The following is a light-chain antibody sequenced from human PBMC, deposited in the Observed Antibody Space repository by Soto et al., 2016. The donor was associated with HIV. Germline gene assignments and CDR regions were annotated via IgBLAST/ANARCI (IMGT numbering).Light chain of an antibody. CDR1: QDIRNS. Sequence: AIQVTQSPSSLSASVGDRVTIACRASQDIRNSLAWFQQKPGQAPKLLIYAASTLHGGVPSRFSGSGSGTDFILTISSLQPEDCATYYCLQDHTFVTFGGGTKVEIK. J-gene: IGKJ4*01. CDR2: AAS. V-gene: IGKV1-6*01. CDR3: LQDHTFVT.